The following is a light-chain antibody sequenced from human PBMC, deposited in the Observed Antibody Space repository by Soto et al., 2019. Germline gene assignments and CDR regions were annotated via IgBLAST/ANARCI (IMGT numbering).Light chain of an antibody. Sequence: EIVMTQSPATLSVSPGERATLSCRASQSIGGNLAWYQQKPGQAPRVLIYAASARATGIPARFSGSGSGTEFTLTISSLQSEDFAVYYCQQYNNWPFTFGPGNKVDIK. J-gene: IGKJ3*01. CDR1: QSIGGN. CDR3: QQYNNWPFT. CDR2: AAS. V-gene: IGKV3-15*01.